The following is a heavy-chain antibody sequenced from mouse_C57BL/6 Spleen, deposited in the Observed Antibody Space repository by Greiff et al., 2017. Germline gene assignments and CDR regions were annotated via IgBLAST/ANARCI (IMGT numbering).Heavy chain of an antibody. Sequence: QVQLKESGPGLVRPSQSLSITCTVSGFSLTSYGVHWVRQSPGKGLEWLGVIWRGGSTDYNAAFMSRLSITKDNSKSQVFFKMNSLQADDTAIYYCAKKNDYDGYVDVWGTGTTVTVSS. CDR2: IWRGGST. J-gene: IGHJ1*03. D-gene: IGHD2-4*01. CDR3: AKKNDYDGYVDV. V-gene: IGHV2-5*01. CDR1: GFSLTSYG.